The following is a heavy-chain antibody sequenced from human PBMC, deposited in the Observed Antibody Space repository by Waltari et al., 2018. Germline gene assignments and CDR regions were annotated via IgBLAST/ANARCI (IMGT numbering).Heavy chain of an antibody. J-gene: IGHJ4*02. Sequence: EVRPVEFGGGLVQPGGSLRPSCEASGFTFNNHWMAWVSQVPGKGLEWGANIKEDGSDKHYMEAVKGRFTISRDNAKNSLYLQMNSLRAEDTAVYYCARDAMRDGDFDYWGQGALVTVSS. CDR1: GFTFNNHW. CDR3: ARDAMRDGDFDY. CDR2: IKEDGSDK. D-gene: IGHD3-3*01. V-gene: IGHV3-7*01.